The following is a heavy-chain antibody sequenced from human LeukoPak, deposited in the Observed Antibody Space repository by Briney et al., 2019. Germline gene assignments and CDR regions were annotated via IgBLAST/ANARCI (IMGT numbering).Heavy chain of an antibody. J-gene: IGHJ6*03. CDR3: ARSQIAARHYYYYMDV. CDR2: IRNKADGYTT. D-gene: IGHD6-6*01. CDR1: GFTFSPHY. Sequence: GGSLRLSCAASGFTFSPHYMDWVRQSPGQGLEWVGLIRNKADGYTTIYSASVKGRFTISRDDSKNSVYLQMNSLRAEDTAVYYCARSQIAARHYYYYMDVWGKGTTVTVSS. V-gene: IGHV3-72*01.